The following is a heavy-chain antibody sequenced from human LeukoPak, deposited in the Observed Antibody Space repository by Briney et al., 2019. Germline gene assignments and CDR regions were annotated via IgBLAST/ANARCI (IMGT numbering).Heavy chain of an antibody. CDR3: ARDLSSLYYFDY. CDR2: ISSSSSYI. CDR1: GFTFSSYS. Sequence: GGSLRLSCAASGFTFSSYSMNWVRQAPGKGLEWVSSISSSSSYIYYADSVKGRFTISRDNARISLYLQMNSLRAEDTAVYYCARDLSSLYYFDYWGQGTLVTVSS. J-gene: IGHJ4*02. V-gene: IGHV3-21*01. D-gene: IGHD6-13*01.